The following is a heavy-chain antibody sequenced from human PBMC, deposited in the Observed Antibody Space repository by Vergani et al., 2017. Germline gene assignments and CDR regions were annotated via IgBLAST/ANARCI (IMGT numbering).Heavy chain of an antibody. D-gene: IGHD4-17*01. J-gene: IGHJ6*02. V-gene: IGHV1-69*06. CDR1: GGTFSSYA. Sequence: QVQLVQSGAEVKKPGSSVKVSCKASGGTFSSYAISRVRQAPGQGLEWMGGIIPIFGTANYAQKFQGRVTITADKSTSTAYMELSSLRSEDTAVYYCARGLTTVTNHYYYYYGMDVWGQGTTVTVSS. CDR2: IIPIFGTA. CDR3: ARGLTTVTNHYYYYYGMDV.